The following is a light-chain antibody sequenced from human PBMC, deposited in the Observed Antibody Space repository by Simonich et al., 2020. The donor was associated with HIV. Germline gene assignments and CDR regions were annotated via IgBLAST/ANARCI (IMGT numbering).Light chain of an antibody. CDR3: QQSYSTPGT. J-gene: IGKJ4*02. CDR1: QSINTY. CDR2: TAS. V-gene: IGKV1-39*01. Sequence: DIQMTQSPSSLSASVGDRVTITGQASQSINTYLNWYQQKPGTAPKLLIDTASSLQIGGPARFSGSGSGTDFTLTISSLQPEDFATYYCQQSYSTPGTFGGGTRVDIK.